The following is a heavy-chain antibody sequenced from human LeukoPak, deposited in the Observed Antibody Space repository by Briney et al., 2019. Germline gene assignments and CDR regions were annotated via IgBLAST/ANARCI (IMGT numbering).Heavy chain of an antibody. Sequence: GASVKVSCKASGYTFTGYYMHWVRQAPGQGLEWMGIINPSGGSTSYAQKFQGRVTMTRDTSTSTVYMELSSLRSEDTAVYYCAYYDSSGYDTIDYWGQGTLVTVSS. D-gene: IGHD3-22*01. J-gene: IGHJ4*02. CDR2: INPSGGST. CDR1: GYTFTGYY. CDR3: AYYDSSGYDTIDY. V-gene: IGHV1-46*03.